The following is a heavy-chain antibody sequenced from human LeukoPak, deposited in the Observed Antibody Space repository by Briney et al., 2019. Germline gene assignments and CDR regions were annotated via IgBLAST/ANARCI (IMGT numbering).Heavy chain of an antibody. V-gene: IGHV4-4*07. CDR3: ARDGTAMVHYYYGMDV. D-gene: IGHD5-18*01. CDR2: IYTSGST. CDR1: GGSISSYY. Sequence: PSETLSLTCTLSGGSISSYYWSWIRQPAGKGLEWIGRIYTSGSTNYNPSLESRVTMSVDTSKNQFSLKLSSVTAADTAVYYCARDGTAMVHYYYGMDVWGQGTTVTVTS. J-gene: IGHJ6*02.